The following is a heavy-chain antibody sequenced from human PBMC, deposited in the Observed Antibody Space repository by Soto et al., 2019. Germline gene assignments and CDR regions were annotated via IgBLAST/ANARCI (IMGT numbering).Heavy chain of an antibody. CDR1: GGSISGYY. Sequence: SETLSLTCTVSGGSISGYYWSWIRQPPGKGLEWIGYMYNTGSTVYNPSFKSRVTISVDTSKNQFSLKLNSVTAADTAIYYCARDKWGSLDYWGQGNLVTVS. CDR2: MYNTGST. CDR3: ARDKWGSLDY. V-gene: IGHV4-59*01. J-gene: IGHJ4*02. D-gene: IGHD7-27*01.